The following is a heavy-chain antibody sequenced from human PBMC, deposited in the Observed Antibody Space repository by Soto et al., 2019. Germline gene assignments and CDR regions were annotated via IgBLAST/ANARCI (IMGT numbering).Heavy chain of an antibody. CDR2: IFHSGSA. J-gene: IGHJ3*02. V-gene: IGHV4-30-2*01. D-gene: IGHD1-1*01. CDR3: ARKTGDDAFDI. CDR1: GASISSGGHS. Sequence: QLQLQESGSGLVKPSQTLSLTCAVSGASISSGGHSWSWIRQAPGKGLECIGYIFHSGSAYSRPSLKSRVTISLDRSKNQFSLEMSSVTAADTAIYCCARKTGDDAFDIWGQGTVVAVSS.